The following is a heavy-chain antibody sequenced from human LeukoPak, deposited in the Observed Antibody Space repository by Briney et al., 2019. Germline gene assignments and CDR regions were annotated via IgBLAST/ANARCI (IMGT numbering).Heavy chain of an antibody. Sequence: GGSLRLSCAASGFTFSNYGMHWVRQAPGKGLEWVAVISYDGNNKYYADSVKGRFTISRDNSKNTLYLQMNSLRAEDTAVYYCAIGMMVAATTAFDYWGQGTLVTVSS. V-gene: IGHV3-30*03. J-gene: IGHJ4*02. CDR1: GFTFSNYG. D-gene: IGHD2-15*01. CDR3: AIGMMVAATTAFDY. CDR2: ISYDGNNK.